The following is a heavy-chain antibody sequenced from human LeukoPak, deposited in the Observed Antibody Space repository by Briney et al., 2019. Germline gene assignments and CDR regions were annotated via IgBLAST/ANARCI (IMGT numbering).Heavy chain of an antibody. CDR1: GYTVTSYG. D-gene: IGHD6-13*01. CDR2: INAFNGNA. CDR3: ARTMHSSSWYGDY. J-gene: IGHJ4*02. V-gene: IGHV1-18*01. Sequence: ASVKVSCNAAGYTVTSYGISWWRRAPGQRLKGRGWINAFNGNAIYYNKLKRRVTITTAPSTSTAYMALRRLRSDDTAVYYCARTMHSSSWYGDYWGQGTLVTVSS.